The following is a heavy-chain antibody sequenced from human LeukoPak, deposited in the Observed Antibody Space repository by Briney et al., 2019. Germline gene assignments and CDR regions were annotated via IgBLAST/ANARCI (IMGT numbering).Heavy chain of an antibody. CDR3: ARDMELRYFNFVTADY. V-gene: IGHV3-33*01. Sequence: PGGSLRLSCAASGFTFSSYGMHCVRQAPGKGLEWVAVIWYDGSNKCYAGSVKGRFTISRDNSKNTLYLQMNSLRAEDTAVYYCARDMELRYFNFVTADYWGQGTLVTVSS. D-gene: IGHD3-9*01. CDR2: IWYDGSNK. J-gene: IGHJ4*02. CDR1: GFTFSSYG.